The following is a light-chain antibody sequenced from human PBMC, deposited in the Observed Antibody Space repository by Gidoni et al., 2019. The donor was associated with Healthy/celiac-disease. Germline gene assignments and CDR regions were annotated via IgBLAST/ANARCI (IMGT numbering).Light chain of an antibody. CDR1: KSISSY. V-gene: IGKV1-39*01. CDR2: AAA. J-gene: IGKJ4*01. Sequence: IQMTQSPSSLSASVGDRVTITCRASKSISSYLNWYQQKPGKAPKLLIYAAASWQSGVPSRFSGSGSGTDFTLTISSLQPEDFATNYCRQSYSTPLTFGGXTKVEIK. CDR3: RQSYSTPLT.